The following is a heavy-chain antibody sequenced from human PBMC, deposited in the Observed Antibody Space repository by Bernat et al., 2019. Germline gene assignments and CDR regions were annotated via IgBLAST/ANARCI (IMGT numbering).Heavy chain of an antibody. CDR3: ARVWDDYGDPARTWYFDL. Sequence: QVQLQESGPGLVKPSQTLSLTCTVSGGSISSGGYYWSWIRQHPGKGLEWIGYIYYSGITYYNPSLKSRVTISVDTSKNQFSLKLSSVTAADTAVYYCARVWDDYGDPARTWYFDLWGRGTLVTVSS. J-gene: IGHJ2*01. CDR1: GGSISSGGYY. D-gene: IGHD4-17*01. CDR2: IYYSGIT. V-gene: IGHV4-31*03.